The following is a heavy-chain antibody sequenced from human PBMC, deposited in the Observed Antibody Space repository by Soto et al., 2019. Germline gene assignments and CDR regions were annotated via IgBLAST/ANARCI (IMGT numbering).Heavy chain of an antibody. CDR2: IYHSGGT. D-gene: IGHD5-12*01. Sequence: QLHLQESGSGLVKASQTLSLTCAVSGDSNSSGGYYWSWIRQPRGKGLEWIGYIYHSGGTYYDPSLKSRVTISVDRSKNQFSLKLSSVTAADTAVYYCARLDGYNSFDYWGQGTLVTVSS. J-gene: IGHJ4*02. V-gene: IGHV4-30-2*01. CDR3: ARLDGYNSFDY. CDR1: GDSNSSGGYY.